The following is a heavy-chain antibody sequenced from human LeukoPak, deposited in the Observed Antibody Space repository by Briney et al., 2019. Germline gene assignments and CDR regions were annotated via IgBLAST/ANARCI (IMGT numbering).Heavy chain of an antibody. Sequence: TGRSLRLSCAASGFTFSDFYLSWIREAAGRGLEWISYISSSGTYTNYADSVNGRFTISRDNAKNSLYLQMNSLRAEATAVYYCARDRSSGYDSLDYWGQGTLVTVSS. V-gene: IGHV3-11*05. CDR2: ISSSGTYT. CDR1: GFTFSDFY. D-gene: IGHD5-12*01. J-gene: IGHJ4*02. CDR3: ARDRSSGYDSLDY.